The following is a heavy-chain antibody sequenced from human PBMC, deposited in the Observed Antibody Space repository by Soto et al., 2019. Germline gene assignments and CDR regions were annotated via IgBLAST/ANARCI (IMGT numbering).Heavy chain of an antibody. J-gene: IGHJ4*02. D-gene: IGHD6-19*01. V-gene: IGHV1-69*02. CDR1: GGTFSSYT. Sequence: SVKVSCKASGGTFSSYTISWVRQDPGQGLEWMGRIIPILGIANYAQKFQGRVTITADKSTSTAYMELSSLRSEDTAVYYCARGLAVAEFGSFDYWGQGTLVTVSS. CDR3: ARGLAVAEFGSFDY. CDR2: IIPILGIA.